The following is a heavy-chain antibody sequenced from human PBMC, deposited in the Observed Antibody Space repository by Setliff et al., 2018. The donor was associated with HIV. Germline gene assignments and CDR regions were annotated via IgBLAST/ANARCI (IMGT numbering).Heavy chain of an antibody. V-gene: IGHV4-4*09. D-gene: IGHD3-9*01. Sequence: PSETLSLTCAVSSASISNYHWSWIRQTPGKGLEWIGSIYTSGTTNYNPSLEGRITTSVDLSKNHFSLKLSSVTAADTAVYYCASHQHNFTGYYYYYYYMAVWGRGTMVTVSS. J-gene: IGHJ6*03. CDR3: ASHQHNFTGYYYYYYYMAV. CDR1: SASISNYH. CDR2: IYTSGTT.